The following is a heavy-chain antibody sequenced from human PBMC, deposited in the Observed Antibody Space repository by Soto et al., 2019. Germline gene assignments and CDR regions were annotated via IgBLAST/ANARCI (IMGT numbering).Heavy chain of an antibody. CDR1: GFTFSSYG. CDR3: ANLYHATSENLDY. Sequence: PGGSLRLSCAASGFTFSSYGMHWVRQAPGKGLEWVAVISYDGFNKYYADSVKGRFTISRDNSKNTLYLQMNSLRAEDTAVYYCANLYHATSENLDYWGQRTLVSVSS. V-gene: IGHV3-30*18. CDR2: ISYDGFNK. J-gene: IGHJ4*02. D-gene: IGHD1-26*01.